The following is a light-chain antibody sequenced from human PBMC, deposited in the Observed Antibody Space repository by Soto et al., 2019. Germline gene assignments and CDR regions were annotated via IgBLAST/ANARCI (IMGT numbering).Light chain of an antibody. J-gene: IGKJ2*01. V-gene: IGKV3-15*01. CDR2: GAS. CDR3: HEYNNQPHT. CDR1: QSVSSN. Sequence: EIVMTQSPAPLSVSPGERATLSCRASQSVSSNLAWYQKKPGQAPRLLIYGASTMATGIPATCSGSGSATDLALTISCLQSDDLAVYYWHEYNNQPHTFGQGTKLEVK.